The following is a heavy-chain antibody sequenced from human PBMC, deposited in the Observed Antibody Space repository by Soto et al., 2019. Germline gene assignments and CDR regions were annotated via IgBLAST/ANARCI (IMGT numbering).Heavy chain of an antibody. CDR1: GFTFSSYA. V-gene: IGHV3-23*01. Sequence: EVQLLESGGGLVQPGGSLRLSCAASGFTFSSYAMSWVRQAPGKGLEWVSAISGSGGSTYYADSVKGRFTISRDNSTKTLYLQMNSLRAEDTAVYYSAKEYEYSSGWERIDYWGQGTLVTVSS. CDR3: AKEYEYSSGWERIDY. CDR2: ISGSGGST. D-gene: IGHD6-19*01. J-gene: IGHJ4*02.